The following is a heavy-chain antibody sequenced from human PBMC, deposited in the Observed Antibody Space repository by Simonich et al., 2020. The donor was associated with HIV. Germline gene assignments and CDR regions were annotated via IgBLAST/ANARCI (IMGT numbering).Heavy chain of an antibody. CDR1: GFTFSSYA. J-gene: IGHJ4*02. CDR2: ISDSGDMS. CDR3: AREDGY. V-gene: IGHV3-23*04. Sequence: MQLVESGGGVVQPGGSLRLSCAASGFTFSSYAMTWVRQAPGNGLEWVSGISDSGDMSFDADSVKGRFTISRDNSKNTLYLQMNSLRVEDTAIYYCAREDGYWGQGTLVTVSS.